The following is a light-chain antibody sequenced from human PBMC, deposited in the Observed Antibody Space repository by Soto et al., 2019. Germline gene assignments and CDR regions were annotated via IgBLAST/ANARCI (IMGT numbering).Light chain of an antibody. Sequence: EIVLTQSPGTLSLSPGERATLSCRASQSVSSSYLAWYQQKPGQAPRLLIYGASSRATGIPDRFSGSGSGTDFTLTISSLEPEDFAVYYCQQRSKWPPVTFGGGTKVDIK. CDR2: GAS. CDR1: QSVSSSY. CDR3: QQRSKWPPVT. J-gene: IGKJ4*01. V-gene: IGKV3D-20*02.